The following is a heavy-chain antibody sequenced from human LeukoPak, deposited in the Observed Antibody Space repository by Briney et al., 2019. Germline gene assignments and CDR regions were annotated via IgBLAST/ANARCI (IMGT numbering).Heavy chain of an antibody. D-gene: IGHD6-6*01. J-gene: IGHJ5*02. CDR3: ARGRFEYSSSWVRFDP. Sequence: GRPLRLSCAASGFTFSSYGMHWVRQAPGKGLEWVPAIWYAGSNKYYADSVKGRLTISRDNSKNTLYLHMNSLRAEDTAVYYCARGRFEYSSSWVRFDPWGQGTLVTVSS. V-gene: IGHV3-33*01. CDR2: IWYAGSNK. CDR1: GFTFSSYG.